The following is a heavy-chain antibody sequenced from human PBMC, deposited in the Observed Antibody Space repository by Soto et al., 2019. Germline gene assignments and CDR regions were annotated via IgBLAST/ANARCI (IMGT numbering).Heavy chain of an antibody. V-gene: IGHV1-46*01. CDR1: GYTFSNYY. Sequence: QVQLVQSGAEVKKPGASVKVSCKASGYTFSNYYIHWVRQAPGQGLEWMGIINPNGGSTTYAQKFQGRVTMTRDTSTSTVYMELSSLTSEDTALYYCARDGWFSALRIRFGLDVWGQGTTVTVSS. J-gene: IGHJ6*02. CDR3: ARDGWFSALRIRFGLDV. CDR2: INPNGGST. D-gene: IGHD3-3*01.